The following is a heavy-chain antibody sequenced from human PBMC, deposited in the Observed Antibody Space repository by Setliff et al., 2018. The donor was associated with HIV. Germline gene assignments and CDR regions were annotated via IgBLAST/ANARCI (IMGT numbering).Heavy chain of an antibody. D-gene: IGHD2-15*01. Sequence: PSETLSLTCAVSGYSLSSDYYWGWIRQPPGKGLEWIASIYHSGSTTYNPSLKSRVTISVDTSKNQFSLELSSVTAADTAVYYCARLDIVVVVAAKQGVDVWGKGTTVTVSS. CDR1: GYSLSSDYY. V-gene: IGHV4-38-2*01. CDR3: ARLDIVVVVAAKQGVDV. CDR2: IYHSGST. J-gene: IGHJ6*04.